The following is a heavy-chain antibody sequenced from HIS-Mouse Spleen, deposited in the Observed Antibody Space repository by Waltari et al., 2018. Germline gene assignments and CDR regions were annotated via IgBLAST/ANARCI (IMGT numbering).Heavy chain of an antibody. Sequence: EVQLVESGGGLVQPGGSLRLSCAASGFTFGSYWMSCVRQAPGKGLEWVANIKQDGSEKYYVDSVKGRFTISRDNAKNSLYLQMNSLRAEDTAVYYCARERRGPGWFDPWGQGTLVTVSS. CDR3: ARERRGPGWFDP. CDR2: IKQDGSEK. CDR1: GFTFGSYW. V-gene: IGHV3-7*01. D-gene: IGHD5-12*01. J-gene: IGHJ5*02.